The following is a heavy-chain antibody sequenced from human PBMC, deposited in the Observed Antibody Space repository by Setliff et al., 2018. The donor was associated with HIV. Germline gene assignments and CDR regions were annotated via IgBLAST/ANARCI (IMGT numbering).Heavy chain of an antibody. CDR2: INPSGGST. V-gene: IGHV1-46*01. CDR1: GYTFTSFY. D-gene: IGHD3-10*02. CDR3: ARDMFEIWERSLAKGDEFDP. J-gene: IGHJ5*02. Sequence: ASVKVSCKASGYTFTSFYLHWVRQAPGQGLEWMAIINPSGGSTSYAQKFQGRVTMTSDTSTSTAYMELSSLTSDDTAIYYCARDMFEIWERSLAKGDEFDPWGQGSLVTVSS.